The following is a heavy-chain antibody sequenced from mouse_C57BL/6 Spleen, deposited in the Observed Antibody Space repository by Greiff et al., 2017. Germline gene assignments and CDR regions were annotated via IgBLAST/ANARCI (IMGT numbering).Heavy chain of an antibody. CDR1: GYTFTSYW. D-gene: IGHD1-1*01. Sequence: QVQLQQPGAELVMPGASVKLSCKASGYTFTSYWMHWVKQRPGQGLEWIGEIDPSDSYTNYNQKFKGKSTLTVDKSSSTAYMQLSSLTSEDSAVYYCAREDTTVVVGDVWGTGTTVTVSS. V-gene: IGHV1-69*01. CDR3: AREDTTVVVGDV. J-gene: IGHJ1*03. CDR2: IDPSDSYT.